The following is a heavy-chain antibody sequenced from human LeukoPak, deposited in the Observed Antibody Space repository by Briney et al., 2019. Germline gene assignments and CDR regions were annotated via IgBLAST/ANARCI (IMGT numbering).Heavy chain of an antibody. CDR2: ISGSGGST. CDR1: GFTFSSYA. Sequence: GGSLRLSCAASGFTFSSYAMSWVRQAPGKGLEWVSAISGSGGSTYYADSVKGRFTISRDNSKNTLYLQMNSLRAEDTAVYYCAKADIVVVPAARAAFDIWGQGTMVTVSS. V-gene: IGHV3-23*01. D-gene: IGHD2-2*01. J-gene: IGHJ3*02. CDR3: AKADIVVVPAARAAFDI.